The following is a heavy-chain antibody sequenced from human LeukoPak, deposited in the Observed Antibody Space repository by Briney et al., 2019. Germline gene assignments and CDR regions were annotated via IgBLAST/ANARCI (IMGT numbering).Heavy chain of an antibody. CDR3: ARGVFRGVIGYYYMDV. D-gene: IGHD3-16*02. Sequence: SETLSLTCTVSGGSISSYYWSWIRQPPRKGLEWIGYIYYSGSTNYNPSLKSRVTISVDTSKNQFSLKLSSVTAADTAVYYCARGVFRGVIGYYYMDVWGKGTTVTISS. CDR2: IYYSGST. V-gene: IGHV4-59*01. CDR1: GGSISSYY. J-gene: IGHJ6*03.